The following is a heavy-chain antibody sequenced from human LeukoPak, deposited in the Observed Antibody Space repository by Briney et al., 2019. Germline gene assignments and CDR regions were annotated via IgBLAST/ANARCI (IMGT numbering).Heavy chain of an antibody. J-gene: IGHJ5*02. CDR1: GGSFSGYY. V-gene: IGHV4-34*01. D-gene: IGHD6-25*01. CDR3: ARDHRKQRNWFDP. Sequence: SETLSLTCAVYGGSFSGYYWSWIRQPPGKGLEWIGEINHSGSTNYNPSLKSRVTISVDTSKNQFSLKLSSVTAADTAVYYCARDHRKQRNWFDPWGQGTLVTVSS. CDR2: INHSGST.